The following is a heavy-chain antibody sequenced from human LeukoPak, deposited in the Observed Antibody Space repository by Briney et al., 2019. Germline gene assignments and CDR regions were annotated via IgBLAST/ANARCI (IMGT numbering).Heavy chain of an antibody. D-gene: IGHD4-17*01. Sequence: SETLSLTCTVSGGSISSGGYYWSWIRQHPGKGLEWIVYIYYSGSTYYNPSLKSRVTISVDTSKNQFSLKLSSVTAADTAVYYCARALRYGDYFSDYWGQGTLVTVSS. J-gene: IGHJ4*02. CDR1: GGSISSGGYY. CDR2: IYYSGST. V-gene: IGHV4-31*03. CDR3: ARALRYGDYFSDY.